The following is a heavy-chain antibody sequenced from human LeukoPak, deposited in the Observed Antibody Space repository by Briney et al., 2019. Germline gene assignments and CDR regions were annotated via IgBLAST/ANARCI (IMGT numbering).Heavy chain of an antibody. D-gene: IGHD3-22*01. CDR2: ISGSGRTT. CDR3: AKRAVVIRVILVGFHKEAYYFDS. V-gene: IGHV3-23*01. Sequence: GGSLRRACSVSGITLSNYGMSWVRQTPGKGLEWVAGISGSGRTTSYADSVKGRFTISRDNPQNTLYLQMNSLRAEDTAVYFCAKRAVVIRVILVGFHKEAYYFDSWGQGALVTVSS. CDR1: GITLSNYG. J-gene: IGHJ4*02.